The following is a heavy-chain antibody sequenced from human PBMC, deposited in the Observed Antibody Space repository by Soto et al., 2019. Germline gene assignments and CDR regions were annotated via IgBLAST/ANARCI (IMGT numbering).Heavy chain of an antibody. Sequence: QVQLVQSGAEVKKPGSSVKVSCKASGGTLSRSAISWVRQAPGQGLEWMGGIIPIFGPAIYAQKFRGRVSIIADESTRTAYMEMSSLRSEDRAVYYCVTGSSWTKVESWGQGTLVNVSS. CDR3: VTGSSWTKVES. V-gene: IGHV1-69*01. J-gene: IGHJ4*02. D-gene: IGHD6-13*01. CDR1: GGTLSRSA. CDR2: IIPIFGPA.